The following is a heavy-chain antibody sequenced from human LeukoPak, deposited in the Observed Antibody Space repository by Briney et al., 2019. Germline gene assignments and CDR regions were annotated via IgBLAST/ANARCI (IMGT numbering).Heavy chain of an antibody. CDR1: GFTFDDYA. CDR2: ISWNSGSI. Sequence: PGRSLRLSCAASGFTFDDYAMHWGRQAPGKGLEWVSGISWNSGSIGYADSVKGRFTISRDNAKNSLYLQMNSLRAEDTALYYCAKDLNYGDFRGFDYWGQGTLVTVSS. J-gene: IGHJ4*02. D-gene: IGHD4-17*01. CDR3: AKDLNYGDFRGFDY. V-gene: IGHV3-9*01.